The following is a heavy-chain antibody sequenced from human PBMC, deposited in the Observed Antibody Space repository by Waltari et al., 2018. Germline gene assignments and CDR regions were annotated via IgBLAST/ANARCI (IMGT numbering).Heavy chain of an antibody. D-gene: IGHD3-3*01. V-gene: IGHV4-38-2*02. Sequence: QVQLQESGPGLVKPWETLSLTCTVSGYSISSGSYWGWIRQPPGKGLEWIGRIYHSGSTYYNPSLKSRVTISVDTSKNQFSLKLSSVTAADTAVYYCASYDFWSGYTVWGQGTLVTVSS. CDR3: ASYDFWSGYTV. CDR1: GYSISSGSY. CDR2: IYHSGST. J-gene: IGHJ4*02.